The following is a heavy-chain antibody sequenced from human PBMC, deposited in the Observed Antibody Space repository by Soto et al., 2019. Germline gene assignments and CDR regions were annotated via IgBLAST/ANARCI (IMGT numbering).Heavy chain of an antibody. D-gene: IGHD6-6*01. CDR1: GASVSNDY. CDR3: ARTARRFTY. Sequence: QVQLQKSGPGLVKPSETLSLTCTVSGASVSNDYWSWVRQPPGKGLECIGYISNTGDTNDSPSLKNPVRMSLDTSKNQFSLTLTCLPPAEKAVYYCARTARRFTYWGQGILDTV. CDR2: ISNTGDT. V-gene: IGHV4-59*02. J-gene: IGHJ4*02.